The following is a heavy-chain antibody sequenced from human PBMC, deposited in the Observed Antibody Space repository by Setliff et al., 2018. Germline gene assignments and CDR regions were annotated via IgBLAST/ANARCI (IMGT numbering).Heavy chain of an antibody. V-gene: IGHV1-18*01. CDR2: MNPNSGNT. Sequence: GASVKVSCKASGYTFTSYDINWVRQATGQGLEWMGWMNPNSGNTNYAQKLQGRVTMTTDTSTSTAYMELRSLRSDDTAVYYCARDPGWFGELLGYFDYWGQGTLVTVSS. CDR3: ARDPGWFGELLGYFDY. J-gene: IGHJ4*02. CDR1: GYTFTSYD. D-gene: IGHD3-10*01.